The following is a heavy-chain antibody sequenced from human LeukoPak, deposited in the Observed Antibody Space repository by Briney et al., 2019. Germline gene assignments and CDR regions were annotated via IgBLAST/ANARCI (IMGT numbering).Heavy chain of an antibody. CDR2: IYPGDSDT. D-gene: IGHD2-21*02. Sequence: HGESLKISCKGSGYSFTNYWIGWVRQMPGKGLEWMGIIYPGDSDTRYSPSFQGQVTISADKSISTAYLQWSSLKASDTAMYYCARSYCGGDCYSPLWNYWGQGTLVTVSS. CDR3: ARSYCGGDCYSPLWNY. V-gene: IGHV5-51*01. J-gene: IGHJ4*02. CDR1: GYSFTNYW.